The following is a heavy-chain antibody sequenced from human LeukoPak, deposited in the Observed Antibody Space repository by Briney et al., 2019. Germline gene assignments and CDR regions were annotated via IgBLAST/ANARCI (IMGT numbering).Heavy chain of an antibody. Sequence: SETLSLTCTVSGGSISSYYWSWIRQPPGKGLEWIGYIYYSGSTNYNPSLKSRVTISVDTSKNQFSLKLSSVTAADTAVYYCARGARYSGSYSPGRAYYFDYWGQGTLVTVSS. D-gene: IGHD1-26*01. J-gene: IGHJ4*02. CDR1: GGSISSYY. CDR2: IYYSGST. CDR3: ARGARYSGSYSPGRAYYFDY. V-gene: IGHV4-59*01.